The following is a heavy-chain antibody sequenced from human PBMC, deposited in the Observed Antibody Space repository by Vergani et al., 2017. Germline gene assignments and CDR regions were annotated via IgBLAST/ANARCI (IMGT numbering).Heavy chain of an antibody. J-gene: IGHJ6*03. V-gene: IGHV1-2*02. D-gene: IGHD2-2*01. Sequence: QVQLVQSGAEVKKPGASVKVSCKASGYTFTGYYMHWVRQAPGQGLEWMGWINPNSGGTNYAQTFQGRGTMTRETSISTAYMELSRLRSDDTAVYYCGRDGPGPNCSSTSCHYYYYYYMDVWGKGTTVTVSS. CDR3: GRDGPGPNCSSTSCHYYYYYYMDV. CDR1: GYTFTGYY. CDR2: INPNSGGT.